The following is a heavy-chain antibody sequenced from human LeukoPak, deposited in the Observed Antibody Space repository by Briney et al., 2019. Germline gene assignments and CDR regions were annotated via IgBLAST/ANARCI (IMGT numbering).Heavy chain of an antibody. J-gene: IGHJ4*02. D-gene: IGHD2-2*01. CDR1: GFTFSSYA. CDR3: ARDAGSIVVVLYYFDY. Sequence: GGSLSLSCAASGFTFSSYAMHWVRQAPGKGLEWVAVISYDGSNKYYADSVKGRFTISRDNSKNMLYLQMNSLRAEDTAVYYCARDAGSIVVVLYYFDYWGQGTLVTVSS. V-gene: IGHV3-30-3*01. CDR2: ISYDGSNK.